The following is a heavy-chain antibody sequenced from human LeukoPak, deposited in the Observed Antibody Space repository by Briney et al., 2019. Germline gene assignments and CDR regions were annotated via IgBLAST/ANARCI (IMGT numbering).Heavy chain of an antibody. CDR2: ISAYNGNT. J-gene: IGHJ6*03. CDR1: GYTFTSYG. V-gene: IGHV1-18*01. Sequence: ASVKVSCKASGYTFTSYGISWVRQAPGQGLEWMGWISAYNGNTNYAQKLQGRVTMTTDTSTGTAYMELRSLRSDDTAVYYCARGHDYYYYYYMDVWGKGTTVTVSS. CDR3: ARGHDYYYYYYMDV.